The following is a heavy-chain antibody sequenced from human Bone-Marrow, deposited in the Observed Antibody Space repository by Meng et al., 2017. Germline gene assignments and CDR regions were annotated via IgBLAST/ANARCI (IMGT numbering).Heavy chain of an antibody. Sequence: QVKLQQSGPGLVRPSGTLSFTCVVSGGSISSIDWWSWVRQPPGKGLEWIGEIYHGGDTNYNPSLKSRVTIAIDKSKNQFSLKLSSVTAADTAVYYCASWIYSCGWQWGQGALVTVSS. CDR3: ASWIYSCGWQ. V-gene: IGHV4/OR15-8*02. D-gene: IGHD6-19*01. CDR1: GGSISSIDW. J-gene: IGHJ4*02. CDR2: IYHGGDT.